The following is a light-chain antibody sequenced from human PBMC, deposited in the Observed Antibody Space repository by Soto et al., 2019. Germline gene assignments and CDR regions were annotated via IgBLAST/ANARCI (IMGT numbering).Light chain of an antibody. J-gene: IGKJ5*01. CDR1: QSVDIY. V-gene: IGKV3-11*01. CDR2: DAS. CDR3: QQRKYWPPLT. Sequence: ETVLTQSPATLSLSPGERATLSCRASQSVDIYLAWYQQKPGQAPRLLIYDASNRATGITARFSGSGSGTDFTLTISSLEPEDFAVYYCQQRKYWPPLTFGQGTRLEIK.